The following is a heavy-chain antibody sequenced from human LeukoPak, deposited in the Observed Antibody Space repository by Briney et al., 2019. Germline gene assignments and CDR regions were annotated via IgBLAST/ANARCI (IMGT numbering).Heavy chain of an antibody. CDR1: GYTFTSYG. D-gene: IGHD6-6*01. J-gene: IGHJ4*02. CDR3: ARRSGSIAARLPFDY. V-gene: IGHV1-2*02. Sequence: ASVKVSCKASGYTFTSYGISWVRQAPGQGLEWMGWINPNSGGTNYAQKFHGRVTMTRDTSISTAYMDLSRLRSDDTAVYYCARRSGSIAARLPFDYWGQGTLVTVSS. CDR2: INPNSGGT.